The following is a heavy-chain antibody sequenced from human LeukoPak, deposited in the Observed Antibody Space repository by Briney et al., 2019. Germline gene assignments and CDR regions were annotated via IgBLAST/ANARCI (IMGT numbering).Heavy chain of an antibody. V-gene: IGHV4-39*07. CDR3: ARDSKSRSTTVTTGFDY. Sequence: RPSETLSLTCAVSGGSISSNSYYWGWIRQPPGKGLEWIGSIYYSGSTYYNPSLKSRVTISVDTSKNQFSLKLSSVTAADTAVYYCARDSKSRSTTVTTGFDYWGQGTLVTVSS. D-gene: IGHD4-17*01. CDR2: IYYSGST. J-gene: IGHJ4*02. CDR1: GGSISSNSYY.